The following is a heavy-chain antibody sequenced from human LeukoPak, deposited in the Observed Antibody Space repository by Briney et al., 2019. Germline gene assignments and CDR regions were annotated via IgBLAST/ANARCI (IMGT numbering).Heavy chain of an antibody. CDR3: ARDLNLWFGELLYDY. Sequence: ASVKVSCKASGGTFSSYGISWVRQAPGQGLEWMGWISAYNGNTNYAQKLQGRVTMTTDTSTSTAYMELRSLRSDDTAVYYCARDLNLWFGELLYDYWGQGTLVTVSS. J-gene: IGHJ4*02. CDR2: ISAYNGNT. CDR1: GGTFSSYG. V-gene: IGHV1-18*01. D-gene: IGHD3-10*01.